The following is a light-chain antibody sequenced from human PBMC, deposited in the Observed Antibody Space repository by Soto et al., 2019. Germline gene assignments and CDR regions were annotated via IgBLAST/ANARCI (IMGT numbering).Light chain of an antibody. CDR1: QSVSSY. V-gene: IGKV3-11*01. J-gene: IGKJ3*01. Sequence: EIVLTQSPATLSLSPGERATLSCRASQSVSSYLAWYQQKAGQAPRLLIYDASNRATGIPARFSGSGSGTDFTLTISSLEPEDFAVYYCQQRSNWPSFGPGTKV. CDR2: DAS. CDR3: QQRSNWPS.